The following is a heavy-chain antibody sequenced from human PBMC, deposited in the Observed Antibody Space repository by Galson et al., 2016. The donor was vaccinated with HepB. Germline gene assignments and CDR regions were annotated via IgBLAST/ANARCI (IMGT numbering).Heavy chain of an antibody. J-gene: IGHJ4*02. CDR3: AKDLLGAYDDSSGYKDH. CDR1: GFTFSNYA. Sequence: SLRLSCAASGFTFSNYAMSWVRQAPGKGLEWVSVIGASGGDTYNADSWKGRFTISRDNSKNTLYLQMNSLRAEDTAVNYCAKDLLGAYDDSSGYKDHWGQGALVTVSS. D-gene: IGHD3-22*01. V-gene: IGHV3-23*01. CDR2: IGASGGDT.